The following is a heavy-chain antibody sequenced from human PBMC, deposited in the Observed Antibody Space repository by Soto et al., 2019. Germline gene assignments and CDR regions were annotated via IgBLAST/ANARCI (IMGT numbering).Heavy chain of an antibody. CDR2: ISAYNGNT. V-gene: IGHV1-18*01. Sequence: ASVKVSCKASGYTFTSYGISWVRQAPGQGLEWMGWISAYNGNTNYAQKLQGRVTMTTDTSTSSAYMELRSLRSDDTAVYYCARDVVVRGIFWFDPWGQGTLVTVSS. D-gene: IGHD3-10*01. J-gene: IGHJ5*02. CDR1: GYTFTSYG. CDR3: ARDVVVRGIFWFDP.